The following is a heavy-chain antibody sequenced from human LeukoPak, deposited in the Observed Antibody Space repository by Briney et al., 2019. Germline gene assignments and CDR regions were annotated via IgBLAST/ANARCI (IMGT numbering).Heavy chain of an antibody. J-gene: IGHJ6*02. CDR2: INPNSGSGGT. D-gene: IGHD5-12*01. CDR1: GYTFSGYY. Sequence: ASVKVSCETSGYTFSGYYMHWVRQAPGQGLEWLGCINPNSGSGGTNYAQKFQGRVTMTRDTSISTAYMELSRLRSDDTAVYYCARLWLPFGTVAYYYYGMDVWGQGTTVTVSS. V-gene: IGHV1-2*02. CDR3: ARLWLPFGTVAYYYYGMDV.